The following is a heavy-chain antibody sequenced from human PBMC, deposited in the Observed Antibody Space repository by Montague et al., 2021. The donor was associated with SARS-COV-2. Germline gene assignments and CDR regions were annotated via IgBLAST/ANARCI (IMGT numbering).Heavy chain of an antibody. CDR2: IYYSGST. CDR3: ARDQWQQLAPGVYYYYGMDV. D-gene: IGHD6-13*01. Sequence: SETLSLTCTVSGGSISSYYWSWIRQPPGKGLEWIGYIYYSGSTNYNPSLKSRVTISVDTSKNQFSLKLSSVTAADTAVYYCARDQWQQLAPGVYYYYGMDVWGQGTTVTVSS. CDR1: GGSISSYY. V-gene: IGHV4-59*12. J-gene: IGHJ6*02.